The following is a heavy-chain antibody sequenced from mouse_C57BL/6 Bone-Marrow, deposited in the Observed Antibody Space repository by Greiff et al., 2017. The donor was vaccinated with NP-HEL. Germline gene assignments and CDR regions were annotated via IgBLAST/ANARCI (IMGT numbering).Heavy chain of an antibody. Sequence: EVQLQQSGPELVKPGASVKISCKASGYTFTDYYMNWVKQSHGKSLEWIGDINPNNGGTSYNQKFKGKATLTVDKSSSTAYMELRSLTSEDSAVYYCARGGRITNCDYWGQGTTLTVSS. CDR3: ARGGRITNCDY. J-gene: IGHJ2*01. CDR2: INPNNGGT. CDR1: GYTFTDYY. V-gene: IGHV1-26*01. D-gene: IGHD1-1*01.